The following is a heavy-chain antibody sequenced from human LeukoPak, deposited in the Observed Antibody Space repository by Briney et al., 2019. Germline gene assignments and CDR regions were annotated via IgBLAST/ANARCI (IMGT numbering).Heavy chain of an antibody. V-gene: IGHV4-59*01. J-gene: IGHJ6*02. CDR3: ARWGSGYPYYYYGMDV. Sequence: SETLSLTCTVSGGSISSYYWSWIRQPPGKGPEWIGYIYYSGSTNYNPPLKSRVTISVDTSKNQFSLKLSSVTAADTAVYYCARWGSGYPYYYYGMDVWGQGTTVTVSS. CDR2: IYYSGST. D-gene: IGHD5-12*01. CDR1: GGSISSYY.